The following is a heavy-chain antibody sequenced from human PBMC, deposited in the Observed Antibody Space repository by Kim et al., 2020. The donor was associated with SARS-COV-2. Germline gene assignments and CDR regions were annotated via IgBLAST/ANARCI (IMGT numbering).Heavy chain of an antibody. CDR3: ASRLGRVDAVY. Sequence: GGSLRLSCTASGITFTNLDMNWVRQAPGKGLEWVSFISRSSSTKYYADSVKGRFTISRDDAKNSLYLQMNSLRAEDTALYYCASRLGRVDAVYWGQGSLVTVSS. CDR2: ISRSSSTK. J-gene: IGHJ4*02. D-gene: IGHD3-3*01. V-gene: IGHV3-48*04. CDR1: GITFTNLD.